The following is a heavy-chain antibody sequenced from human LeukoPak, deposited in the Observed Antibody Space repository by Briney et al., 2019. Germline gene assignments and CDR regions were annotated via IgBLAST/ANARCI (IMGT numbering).Heavy chain of an antibody. V-gene: IGHV4-59*01. Sequence: SETLSLTCTVSGSSISSYYWSWIRQPPGKGLEWIGYIYYSGSTNYNPSLKSRVTISVDTSKNQFSLKLSSVTAADTAVYYCAGSGDILTGYSYYYMDVWGKGTTVTISS. CDR3: AGSGDILTGYSYYYMDV. D-gene: IGHD3-9*01. J-gene: IGHJ6*03. CDR2: IYYSGST. CDR1: GSSISSYY.